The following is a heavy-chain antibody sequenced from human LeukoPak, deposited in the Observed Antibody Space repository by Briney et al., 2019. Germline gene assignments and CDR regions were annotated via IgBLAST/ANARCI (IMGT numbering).Heavy chain of an antibody. Sequence: GGSLRLYCAASGFTFSGSAMHWVRQTSGKGLEWVGHIRSEANTYATVYAASVKGRFTISRDDSKNTLYLQMNSLKTEDTAVYYCTTEPRSWYHYYYYYYMDVWGKGTTVTVSS. V-gene: IGHV3-73*01. CDR2: IRSEANTYAT. CDR3: TTEPRSWYHYYYYYYMDV. D-gene: IGHD6-13*01. J-gene: IGHJ6*03. CDR1: GFTFSGSA.